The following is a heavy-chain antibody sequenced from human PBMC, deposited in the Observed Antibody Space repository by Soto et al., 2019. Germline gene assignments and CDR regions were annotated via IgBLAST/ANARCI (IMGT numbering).Heavy chain of an antibody. V-gene: IGHV3-74*01. D-gene: IGHD3-9*01. J-gene: IGHJ4*02. CDR2: INSGGST. CDR3: AEALETVRYFDWPLGY. Sequence: QPGGSLRLSCAASGFTFSSYWMHWVRQAPGKGLVWVSRINSGGSTYYADSVKGRFTISRDNSKNTLYLQMNSLRAEDTAVYYCAEALETVRYFDWPLGYWGQGTLVTVSS. CDR1: GFTFSSYW.